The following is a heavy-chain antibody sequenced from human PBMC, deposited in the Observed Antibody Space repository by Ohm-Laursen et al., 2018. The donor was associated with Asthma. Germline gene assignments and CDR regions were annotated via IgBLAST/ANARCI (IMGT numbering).Heavy chain of an antibody. CDR3: ARDYTSLHERYFWFDP. D-gene: IGHD2-2*01. V-gene: IGHV4-30-4*02. CDR1: GGSISSGDYY. Sequence: PSDTLSLTCTVSGGSISSGDYYWSWIRQPPGKGLEWIGYIYYSGSTYYNPSLKSRVTISVDKSKNQFSLKLSSVTAADTAVYYCARDYTSLHERYFWFDPWGQGTLVTVSS. CDR2: IYYSGST. J-gene: IGHJ5*02.